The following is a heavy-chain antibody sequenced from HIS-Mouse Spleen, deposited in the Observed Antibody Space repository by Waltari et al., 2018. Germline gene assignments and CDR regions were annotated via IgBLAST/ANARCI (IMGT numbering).Heavy chain of an antibody. CDR2: IYYSGRT. CDR1: GGSISSSSYY. CDR3: AREIPYSSSWYDWYFDL. D-gene: IGHD6-13*01. J-gene: IGHJ2*01. V-gene: IGHV4-39*07. Sequence: QLQLQESGPGLVKPSETLSLTCTVSGGSISSSSYYWGWIRQPPGKVLEWIGSIYYSGRTYYNPSLKGRVTISVDTSKNQFSLKLSSVTAADTAVYYCAREIPYSSSWYDWYFDLWGRGTLVTVSS.